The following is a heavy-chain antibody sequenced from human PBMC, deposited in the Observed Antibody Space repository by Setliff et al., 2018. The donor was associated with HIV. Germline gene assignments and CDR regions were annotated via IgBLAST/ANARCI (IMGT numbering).Heavy chain of an antibody. CDR3: ARAINKSFDI. Sequence: SETLSLTCTVSGGSISSYYWSWIRQPPGKGLEWMGHMYTSGSTTYNPSLKSRVTLSVDTSRNQFSLKLSSVTAADTAVYYCARAINKSFDIWGQGTMVTVSS. CDR1: GGSISSYY. CDR2: MYTSGST. J-gene: IGHJ3*02. V-gene: IGHV4-4*08.